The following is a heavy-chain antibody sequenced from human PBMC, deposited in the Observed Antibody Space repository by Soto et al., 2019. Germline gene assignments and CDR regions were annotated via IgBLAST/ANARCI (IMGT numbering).Heavy chain of an antibody. V-gene: IGHV3-23*01. D-gene: IGHD2-15*01. J-gene: IGHJ4*02. CDR1: GFTFSSYA. CDR2: ISGDATKT. Sequence: EVQLLESGGGLIQPGGSLRLSCAASGFTFSSYAMSWVRQAPGKGLDWVSTISGDATKTYYADSVKGRFTISRDNSKNTLYLQMNSLRVEDTAVYCCAKEAPVAYFDFWGQGTLVAVSS. CDR3: AKEAPVAYFDF.